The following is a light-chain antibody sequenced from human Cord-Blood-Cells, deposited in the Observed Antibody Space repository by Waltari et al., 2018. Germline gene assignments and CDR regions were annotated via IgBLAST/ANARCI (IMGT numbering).Light chain of an antibody. CDR1: SSDVGGYNY. V-gene: IGLV2-14*01. CDR3: SSYTSSLVV. J-gene: IGLJ2*01. Sequence: QSALTQPASVSGSPGQSITISCTGTSSDVGGYNYVSWYQQHPGKAPKLMIYDVSKRPSGVSNRFSGSKAGTTASLTISGLQAEDEADYYCSSYTSSLVVFGGGTKLTVL. CDR2: DVS.